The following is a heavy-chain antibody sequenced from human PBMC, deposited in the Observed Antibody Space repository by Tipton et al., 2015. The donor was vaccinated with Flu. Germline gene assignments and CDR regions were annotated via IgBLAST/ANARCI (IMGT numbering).Heavy chain of an antibody. CDR2: IYYSGST. Sequence: LRLSCTVSGGSISSGGYYWSWIRQHPGKGLEWIGYIYYSGSTYYNPSLKSRVTISVDTSKNQFSLKLSSVTAADTAVYYCARDLGGSSGYWSYYYGMDVWGQGTTVPVSS. CDR3: ARDLGGSSGYWSYYYGMDV. V-gene: IGHV4-31*02. D-gene: IGHD3-22*01. CDR1: GGSISSGGYY. J-gene: IGHJ6*02.